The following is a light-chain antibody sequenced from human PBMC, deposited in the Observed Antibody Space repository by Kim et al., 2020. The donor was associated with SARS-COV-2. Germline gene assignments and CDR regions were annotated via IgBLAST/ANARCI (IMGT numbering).Light chain of an antibody. Sequence: ELTQPPSASGTPGQRVTISCSGSSSNIGSNSVNWYQQLPGSAPTFLIYRNNQRPSGVPDRFSGSKSGTSASLAISGLRSEDEADYCCAAWDDSLSGVVFGGGTQLTVL. J-gene: IGLJ2*01. CDR2: RNN. CDR3: AAWDDSLSGVV. CDR1: SSNIGSNS. V-gene: IGLV1-47*01.